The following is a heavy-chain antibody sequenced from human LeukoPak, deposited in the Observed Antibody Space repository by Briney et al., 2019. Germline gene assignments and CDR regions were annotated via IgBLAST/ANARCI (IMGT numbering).Heavy chain of an antibody. V-gene: IGHV3-30-3*01. CDR3: ARDLYYYDSSGYFIGY. J-gene: IGHJ4*02. CDR1: GFTFSSYA. CDR2: ISYDGSNK. Sequence: GRSLRLSCAASGFTFSSYAMHWVRQAPGKGLEWVAVISYDGSNKYYADSVKGRFTISRDNSKNTLYLQMNSLRAEDTAVYYCARDLYYYDSSGYFIGYWGQGTLVTVSS. D-gene: IGHD3-22*01.